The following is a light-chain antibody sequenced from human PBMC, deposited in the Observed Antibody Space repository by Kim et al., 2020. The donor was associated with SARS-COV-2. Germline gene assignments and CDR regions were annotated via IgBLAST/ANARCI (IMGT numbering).Light chain of an antibody. J-gene: IGLJ2*01. CDR1: SIGSKS. CDR3: QVWDSSSDHRVV. V-gene: IGLV3-21*04. Sequence: PGRPARLSCGGNSIGSKSVHWYQQKSGQAPVLVISYDSDRPSGIPERFSGSNSGNTATLTISRVEAGDEADYYCQVWDSSSDHRVVFGGGTQLTVL. CDR2: YDS.